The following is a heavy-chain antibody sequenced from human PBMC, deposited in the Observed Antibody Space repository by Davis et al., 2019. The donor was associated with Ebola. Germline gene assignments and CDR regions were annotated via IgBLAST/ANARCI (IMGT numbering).Heavy chain of an antibody. V-gene: IGHV3-23*01. CDR1: GFTFKDYA. Sequence: PGGSLSLSCATSGFTFKDYAMTWVRQAPGKGLDWVSFIRADSSSTYYADSVKGRFTVSRDNSKNTLYLQLNYLRADDTAIYYCATRGYADGWPDYWGQGTMVTVSS. J-gene: IGHJ4*02. CDR2: IRADSSST. CDR3: ATRGYADGWPDY. D-gene: IGHD5-24*01.